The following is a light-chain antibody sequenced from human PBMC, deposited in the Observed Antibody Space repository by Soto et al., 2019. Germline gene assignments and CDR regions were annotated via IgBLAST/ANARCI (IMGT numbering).Light chain of an antibody. CDR1: TSDIGAYNH. V-gene: IGLV2-14*01. CDR2: EVT. Sequence: QSALTQPASVSGSPGQSITISCTGTTSDIGAYNHVSWYQQHPGKAPKVMISEVTNRPSGISDRFSGAKSGNTASLTISGLQDEDEADYYCSSYRRSSTGVFGGGTKLTVL. J-gene: IGLJ3*02. CDR3: SSYRRSSTGV.